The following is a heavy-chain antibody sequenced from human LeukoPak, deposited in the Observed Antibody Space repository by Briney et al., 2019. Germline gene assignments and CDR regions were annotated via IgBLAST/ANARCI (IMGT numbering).Heavy chain of an antibody. CDR2: ISWNSGSI. V-gene: IGHV3-9*03. CDR1: GFTFDDYA. CDR3: AKDLGYCSGGSCYSDAFDI. D-gene: IGHD2-15*01. Sequence: SLRLSCAASGFTFDDYAMHWVRQAPGKGLEWVSGISWNSGSIGYADSVKGRFTISRDNAKNSLYLQMNSLRAEDMALYYCAKDLGYCSGGSCYSDAFDIWGQGTMVTVSS. J-gene: IGHJ3*02.